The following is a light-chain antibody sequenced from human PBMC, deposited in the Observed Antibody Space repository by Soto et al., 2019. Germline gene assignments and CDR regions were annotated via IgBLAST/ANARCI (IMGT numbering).Light chain of an antibody. CDR3: CSYTSTSTVL. CDR1: SGDVGGYKY. J-gene: IGLJ2*01. CDR2: EVS. V-gene: IGLV2-14*01. Sequence: QSALTQPASVSGSPGQSITISCTGTSGDVGGYKYVSWYQQHPGKAPKLMIYEVSNRPSGVSNRFSGPKSGNTASLAISGLQADDEADYYCCSYTSTSTVLFGGGTKLTVL.